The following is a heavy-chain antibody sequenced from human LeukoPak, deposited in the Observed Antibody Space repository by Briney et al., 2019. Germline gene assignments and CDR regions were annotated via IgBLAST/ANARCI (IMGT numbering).Heavy chain of an antibody. CDR2: VNPNNGVT. J-gene: IGHJ6*02. CDR1: EDTFTGYY. CDR3: ATDHCTRTNCYEDYYHGMDV. D-gene: IGHD2-2*01. Sequence: GASVRVSCKASEDTFTGYYIHWVRQAPGRGLEWMGWVNPNNGVTEYAQEFQGRVTMTRDTSLSTAYMELSRLRSDDTAVYYCATDHCTRTNCYEDYYHGMDVWGQGTTVTVSS. V-gene: IGHV1-2*02.